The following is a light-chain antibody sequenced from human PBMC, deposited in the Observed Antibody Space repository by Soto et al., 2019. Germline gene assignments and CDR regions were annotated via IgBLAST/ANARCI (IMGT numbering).Light chain of an antibody. CDR2: LGS. CDR1: QSLLHSNGYNY. Sequence: DIVMTQSPLSLPVTPGEPASISCRSSQSLLHSNGYNYLDWYLQKPGQSPQLLIYLGSNRASGVPDRFSVSGSGTDITLKISRVEAEDVGVYYCMQALQTPRTFGQGTKVEIK. J-gene: IGKJ1*01. V-gene: IGKV2-28*01. CDR3: MQALQTPRT.